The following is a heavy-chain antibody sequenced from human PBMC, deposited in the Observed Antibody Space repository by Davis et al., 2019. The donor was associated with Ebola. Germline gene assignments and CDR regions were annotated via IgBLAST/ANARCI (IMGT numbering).Heavy chain of an antibody. V-gene: IGHV3-74*01. CDR1: GFTFSNYW. CDR2: INTYGSTT. J-gene: IGHJ4*02. Sequence: GESLKISCAASGFTFSNYWMHWVRQAPGKGLEWVSRINTYGSTTTYADSVKGRFTISRDNAKNSLYLQMNSLRAEDTAVYYCARGGLWDYWGQGTLATVSS. D-gene: IGHD2-21*01. CDR3: ARGGLWDY.